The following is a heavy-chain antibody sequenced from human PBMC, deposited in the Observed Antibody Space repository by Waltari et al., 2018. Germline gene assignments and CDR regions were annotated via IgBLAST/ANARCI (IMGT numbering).Heavy chain of an antibody. J-gene: IGHJ4*02. V-gene: IGHV4-34*01. CDR1: GGSFSGYY. CDR3: ARLPYTAMVDY. D-gene: IGHD5-18*01. Sequence: QVQLQQWGAGLLKPSETLSLTCAVYGGSFSGYYWSWIRQPPGKGLEWIGEINHSGSTNYNPSLKSRVTISVDTSKNQFSLKLSSVTAADTVVYYCARLPYTAMVDYWGQGTLVTVSS. CDR2: INHSGST.